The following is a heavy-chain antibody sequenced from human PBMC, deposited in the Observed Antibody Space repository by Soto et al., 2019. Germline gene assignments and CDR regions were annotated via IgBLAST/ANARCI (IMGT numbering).Heavy chain of an antibody. V-gene: IGHV3-7*01. CDR2: IKQDGSEK. Sequence: GGSLRLSCAASGFTFSSYWMSWVRQAPGKGLEWVANIKQDGSEKYYVDSVKGRFTISRDNAKNSLYLQMNSLRAEDTAVYYCAMSSYDLGTQMPRQRAYYFDYWGQGTLVTVSS. J-gene: IGHJ4*02. CDR1: GFTFSSYW. CDR3: AMSSYDLGTQMPRQRAYYFDY. D-gene: IGHD3-3*01.